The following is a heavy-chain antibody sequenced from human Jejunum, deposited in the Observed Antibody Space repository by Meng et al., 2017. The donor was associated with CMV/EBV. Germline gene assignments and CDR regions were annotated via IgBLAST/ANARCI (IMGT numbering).Heavy chain of an antibody. CDR3: ARNWKDDYYGMDV. V-gene: IGHV3-7*01. CDR1: GFTFSSYL. CDR2: INQDGGEI. J-gene: IGHJ6*02. D-gene: IGHD1-1*01. Sequence: SGFTFSSYLLSWVRQAPGRGLEWVANINQDGGEIYYVDSVKGRFTISRDNAKNSLYLQMNSLRAEDTAVYYCARNWKDDYYGMDVWGQGTTVTVSS.